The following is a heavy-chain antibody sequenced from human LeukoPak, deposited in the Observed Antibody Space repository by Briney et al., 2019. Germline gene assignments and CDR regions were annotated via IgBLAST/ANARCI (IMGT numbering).Heavy chain of an antibody. CDR1: GYTFTGYY. J-gene: IGHJ5*02. CDR3: ARTQHLVLRSPLDP. Sequence: GASVKVSCKASGYTFTGYYMHWVRQAPGQGLEWMGWMNPYSANTGYAQNFQGRITITRNTSISTAYMELSSLRYEDTAVYYCARTQHLVLRSPLDPWGQGTLVTVSS. CDR2: MNPYSANT. D-gene: IGHD6-13*01. V-gene: IGHV1-8*03.